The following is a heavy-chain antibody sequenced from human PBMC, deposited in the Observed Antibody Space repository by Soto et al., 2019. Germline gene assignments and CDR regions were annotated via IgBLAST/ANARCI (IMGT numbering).Heavy chain of an antibody. Sequence: QVQLVQSGAEVKKPGSSGKVFCKASGGTFSNYTISWVRQAPGQGLEWMGGIIPVFGTTDYEQKFQGRVTITADGSTSTAYMKLSSLRSADTAVYYCARSSPYIVVRKPTGNQDYYGMDVWGQGTTVTVSS. CDR2: IIPVFGTT. J-gene: IGHJ6*02. CDR3: ARSSPYIVVRKPTGNQDYYGMDV. CDR1: GGTFSNYT. V-gene: IGHV1-69*01. D-gene: IGHD2-2*01.